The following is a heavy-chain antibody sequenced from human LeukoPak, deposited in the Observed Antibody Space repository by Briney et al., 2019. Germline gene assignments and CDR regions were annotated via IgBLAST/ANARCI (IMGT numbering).Heavy chain of an antibody. CDR3: AKDPHPYFSSSGYFSDY. CDR2: IRFDGSDK. CDR1: GFTFSSYG. J-gene: IGHJ4*02. D-gene: IGHD3-22*01. V-gene: IGHV3-30*02. Sequence: PGGSLRLSCAASGFTFSSYGMHWVRQAPGKGLEWLTSIRFDGSDKYYADSVKGRFTISRDNSKNTLYLQVNSLRAEDTAVYYCAKDPHPYFSSSGYFSDYWGQGTLVTVSS.